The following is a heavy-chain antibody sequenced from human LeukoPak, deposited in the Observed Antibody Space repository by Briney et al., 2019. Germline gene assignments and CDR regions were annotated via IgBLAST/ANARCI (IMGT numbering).Heavy chain of an antibody. D-gene: IGHD4-17*01. Sequence: ASVKVSCKASGGTFSSYALSWVRQAPGQGLECMGRIISILALANYAQKFQGTVTITADKSTSTAYMELSSLRSEDTAVYYCARNDDYGDPRAFDIWGQGTMVTVSS. V-gene: IGHV1-69*04. CDR1: GGTFSSYA. CDR3: ARNDDYGDPRAFDI. J-gene: IGHJ3*02. CDR2: IISILALA.